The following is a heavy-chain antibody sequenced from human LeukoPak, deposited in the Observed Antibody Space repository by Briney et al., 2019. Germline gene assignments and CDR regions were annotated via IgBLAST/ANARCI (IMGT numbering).Heavy chain of an antibody. CDR2: ISGYNGNT. Sequence: ASVKVSCKASGYTFTTYGISWVRQAPGQGLEWMGWISGYNGNTNYAQKFQGRVTMTRDTSISTAYMELSRLRSDDTAVYYCARGRGSYYYDSSGYEDVWGKGTTVTISS. CDR1: GYTFTTYG. CDR3: ARGRGSYYYDSSGYEDV. V-gene: IGHV1-18*01. J-gene: IGHJ6*04. D-gene: IGHD3-22*01.